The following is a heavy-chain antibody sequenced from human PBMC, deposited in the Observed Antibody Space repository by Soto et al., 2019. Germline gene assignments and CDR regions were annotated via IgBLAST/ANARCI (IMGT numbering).Heavy chain of an antibody. J-gene: IGHJ3*02. CDR2: ISGSGGST. D-gene: IGHD6-19*01. CDR1: GFTFSSYA. CDR3: AKDWLRQRTAVAGSYAFDI. V-gene: IGHV3-23*01. Sequence: PWGSLRLSCAASGFTFSSYAMSWVRQAPGKGLEWVSAISGSGGSTYYADSVKGRFTISRDNSKNTLYLQMNSLRAEDTAVYYCAKDWLRQRTAVAGSYAFDIWGQGTMVTVSS.